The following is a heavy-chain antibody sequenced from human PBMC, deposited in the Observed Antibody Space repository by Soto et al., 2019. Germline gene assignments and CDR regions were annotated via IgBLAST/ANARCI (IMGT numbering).Heavy chain of an antibody. Sequence: SGPTLVNPTQTLTLTCTFSGFSLSTSGVGVGWIRQPPGKALEWLALIYLDDDKRYSPSLKSRLTITKDTSKNQVVLTMTNMDPVDTATYYCAHRLSYYDSSGYYKWDAFDIWGQGTMVTVSS. CDR2: IYLDDDK. CDR3: AHRLSYYDSSGYYKWDAFDI. V-gene: IGHV2-5*02. D-gene: IGHD3-22*01. J-gene: IGHJ3*02. CDR1: GFSLSTSGVG.